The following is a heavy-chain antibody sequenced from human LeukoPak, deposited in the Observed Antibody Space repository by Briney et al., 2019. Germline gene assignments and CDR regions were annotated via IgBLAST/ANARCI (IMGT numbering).Heavy chain of an antibody. D-gene: IGHD3-10*01. CDR3: ARTEYYFDH. Sequence: NSSETLSLTCTVSGGSISSYYWSWIRQPPGKGLEWIGYIYYSGSSNYNPSLKSRVTMSVDTSKKQFSLRVSSVTAADTAVYYCARTEYYFDHWGQGTLVTVSS. V-gene: IGHV4-59*01. CDR1: GGSISSYY. CDR2: IYYSGSS. J-gene: IGHJ4*02.